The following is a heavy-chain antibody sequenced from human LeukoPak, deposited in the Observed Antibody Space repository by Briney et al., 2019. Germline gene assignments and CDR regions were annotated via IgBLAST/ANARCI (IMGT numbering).Heavy chain of an antibody. Sequence: GESLKISCKGSGYSFTAYWIAWVLQMPGKGLEWMVIIYPGDSDTRYSPSFQGQVTISVDKSISTAYLQWTSLKASDTAMYYCARSGGSRPYDAFDIWGQGTMVTVSS. CDR3: ARSGGSRPYDAFDI. D-gene: IGHD2-15*01. CDR2: IYPGDSDT. CDR1: GYSFTAYW. J-gene: IGHJ3*02. V-gene: IGHV5-51*01.